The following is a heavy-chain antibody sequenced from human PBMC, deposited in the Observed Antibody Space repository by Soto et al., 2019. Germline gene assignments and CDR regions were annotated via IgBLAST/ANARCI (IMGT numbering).Heavy chain of an antibody. Sequence: PSETLSLTCTVSGASITFGGYSWSWIRQTPGKGLEWIGYINHLETTFYNPSFESRLTLSIDRAKNQFSLKLHSMSAADRAVYFCARGGGSVSFDYWGQGILVTVSS. J-gene: IGHJ4*02. CDR1: GASITFGGYS. CDR3: ARGGGSVSFDY. V-gene: IGHV4-30-2*01. CDR2: INHLETT. D-gene: IGHD1-26*01.